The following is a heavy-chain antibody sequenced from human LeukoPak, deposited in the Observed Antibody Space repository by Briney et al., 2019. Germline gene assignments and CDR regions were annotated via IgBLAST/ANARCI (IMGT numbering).Heavy chain of an antibody. CDR1: GGSISSYY. J-gene: IGHJ6*02. Sequence: DPSETLSLTCTVSGGSISSYYWSWIRQPPGKGLEWIGYIYYSGSTNYNPSLKSRVTISVDTSKNQFSLKLCSVTAADTAVYYCARRPSSSWEGYYYYGMDVWGQGTTVTVSS. CDR2: IYYSGST. V-gene: IGHV4-59*08. D-gene: IGHD6-6*01. CDR3: ARRPSSSWEGYYYYGMDV.